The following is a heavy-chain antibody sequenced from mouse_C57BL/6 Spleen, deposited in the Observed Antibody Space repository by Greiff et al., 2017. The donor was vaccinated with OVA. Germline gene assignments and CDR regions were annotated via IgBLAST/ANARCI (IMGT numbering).Heavy chain of an antibody. D-gene: IGHD4-1*02. J-gene: IGHJ2*01. V-gene: IGHV7-4*01. CDR1: GFTFTDYY. CDR2: IRNKASGYTT. Sequence: EVQLVESGGGLVQPGASLRFSCAASGFTFTDYYMSWVRQPPGKAPEWLGLIRNKASGYTTEYTVSVKGRFTISIDNSQNINYPQMNTLRAEDNATYYCVKALETNWDECYFDYWGKGTTLTVSS. CDR3: VKALETNWDECYFDY.